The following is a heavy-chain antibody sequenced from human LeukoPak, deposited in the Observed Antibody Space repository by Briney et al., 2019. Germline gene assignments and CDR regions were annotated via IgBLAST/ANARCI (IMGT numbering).Heavy chain of an antibody. D-gene: IGHD3-22*01. J-gene: IGHJ5*02. CDR3: TTEDGSSGYYYNWFDP. Sequence: GGSLRLSCAASGFTFSNAWMSWVRQAPGKGLEWVGRIESKTDGGTTDYAAPVKGRFTISRDDSKNTLYLQMNSLKTEDTAVYYCTTEDGSSGYYYNWFDPWGQGTLVTVSS. CDR1: GFTFSNAW. V-gene: IGHV3-15*04. CDR2: IESKTDGGTT.